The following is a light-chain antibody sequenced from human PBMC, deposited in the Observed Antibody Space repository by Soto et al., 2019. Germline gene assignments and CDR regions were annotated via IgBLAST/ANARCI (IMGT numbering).Light chain of an antibody. CDR1: QRVSSY. J-gene: IGKJ4*01. CDR2: DAS. V-gene: IGKV3-11*01. Sequence: EITLTTSLGTLSLCLGAGATLSCRASQRVSSYLAWYQQKPGQAPRLLIYDASNRATGIPARFSGSGSGTDFTLTISSLEPEDFTVYYCQQRSIWPLTFGGVTMVDIK. CDR3: QQRSIWPLT.